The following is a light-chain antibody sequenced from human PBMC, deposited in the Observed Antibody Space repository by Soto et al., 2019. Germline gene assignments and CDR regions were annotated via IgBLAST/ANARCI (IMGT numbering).Light chain of an antibody. V-gene: IGKV3-20*01. CDR2: GAS. CDR1: QSVTSTY. J-gene: IGKJ4*01. CDR3: QQYGSSPLT. Sequence: EIVLTQSPGTLSLSPGERATLSCRASQSVTSTYLAWYQQKPGQAPRLLIYGASNRATGIPARFTGSGSGTDFTLTSSRLEPEDFEVYYCQQYGSSPLTFGGGTKVEIK.